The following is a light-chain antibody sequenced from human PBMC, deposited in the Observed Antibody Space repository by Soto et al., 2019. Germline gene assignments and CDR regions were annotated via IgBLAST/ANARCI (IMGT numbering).Light chain of an antibody. J-gene: IGLJ2*01. V-gene: IGLV1-47*01. CDR1: SSNIASNY. CDR2: KNN. Sequence: QTVVTQPPSASGTPGQRVTISCSGSSSNIASNYVSWYQQLPGTAPKLLIYKNNQRPSGVPDRFSGSKSGTSASLAISGLRSEDEADYYCAAWDDRLSGPIFAGGTQLTVL. CDR3: AAWDDRLSGPI.